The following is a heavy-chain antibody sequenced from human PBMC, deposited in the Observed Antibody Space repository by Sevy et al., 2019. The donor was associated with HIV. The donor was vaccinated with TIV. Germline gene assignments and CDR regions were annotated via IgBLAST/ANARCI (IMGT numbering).Heavy chain of an antibody. CDR3: ARGSSVWYMHFDY. V-gene: IGHV1-18*01. CDR2: IGAYNGNT. J-gene: IGHJ4*02. CDR1: GYTFTTYG. Sequence: ASVKVSCKASGYTFTTYGISWVRQAPGQGLEWMGWIGAYNGNTNYAQKFQGRVTMTTDTSTSTAYMELRSLGSDDAAVYFCARGSSVWYMHFDYWGQGPLVTVSS. D-gene: IGHD6-19*01.